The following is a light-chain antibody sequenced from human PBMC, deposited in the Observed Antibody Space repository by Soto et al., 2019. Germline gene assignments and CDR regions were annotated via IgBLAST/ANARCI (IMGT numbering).Light chain of an antibody. CDR3: QSYDSSNQVV. Sequence: NFMLTQPHSVSESPGKTVTISCTRSSGSIASNYVQWYQQRPGSSPTTVIYEDNQRPSGVPARFSGSIDSSSNSASLTISGLKTEDEAAYYCQSYDSSNQVVFGGGTKLTVL. J-gene: IGLJ3*02. CDR2: EDN. CDR1: SGSIASNY. V-gene: IGLV6-57*01.